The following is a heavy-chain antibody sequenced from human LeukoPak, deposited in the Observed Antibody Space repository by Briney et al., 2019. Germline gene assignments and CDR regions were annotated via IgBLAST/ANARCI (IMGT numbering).Heavy chain of an antibody. D-gene: IGHD3-3*01. CDR2: IYPGDSDT. J-gene: IGHJ4*02. Sequence: GESLKISCKGSGYSFTSYWIGWVRQMPGKGLEWMGIIYPGDSDTRYSPSFQGQVTIAADKSISTAYLQWSSLKASDTAMYYCARHGRIFGVGTPGGGPFDYWGQGTLVTVSS. CDR1: GYSFTSYW. CDR3: ARHGRIFGVGTPGGGPFDY. V-gene: IGHV5-51*01.